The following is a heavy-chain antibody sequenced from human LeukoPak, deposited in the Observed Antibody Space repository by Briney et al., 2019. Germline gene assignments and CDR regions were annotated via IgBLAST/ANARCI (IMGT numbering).Heavy chain of an antibody. J-gene: IGHJ5*02. Sequence: SETLSLTCTVSGGSISSSSYYWGWIRQPPGKGLEWIGSIYYSGSTYYNPSLKSRVTISVDTSKNQFSLYLSSVTAADTAVYYCARGVVTGTTRWFDPWGQGTLVTVSS. CDR1: GGSISSSSYY. D-gene: IGHD1-7*01. CDR3: ARGVVTGTTRWFDP. V-gene: IGHV4-39*07. CDR2: IYYSGST.